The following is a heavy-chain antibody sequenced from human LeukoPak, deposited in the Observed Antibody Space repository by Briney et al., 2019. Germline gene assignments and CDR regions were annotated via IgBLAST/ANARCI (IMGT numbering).Heavy chain of an antibody. CDR3: ARPRIDFWSGYAYYYGMDV. V-gene: IGHV1-8*01. CDR2: MNPNSGNT. J-gene: IGHJ6*02. CDR1: GYTFTSYD. D-gene: IGHD3-3*01. Sequence: ASVKVSCKASGYTFTSYDINWVRQATGQGLGWMGWMNPNSGNTGYAQKFQGRVTMTRNTSISTAYMELRSLRSEDTAVYYCARPRIDFWSGYAYYYGMDVWGQGTTVTVSS.